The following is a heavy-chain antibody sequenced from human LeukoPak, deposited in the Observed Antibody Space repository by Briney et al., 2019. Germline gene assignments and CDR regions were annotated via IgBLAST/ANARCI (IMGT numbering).Heavy chain of an antibody. V-gene: IGHV3-7*04. CDR1: GFTFSSYA. J-gene: IGHJ4*02. D-gene: IGHD3-22*01. CDR3: ARDLRTYYPRHFDS. CDR2: RKQDGSEK. Sequence: GGSLRLSCAASGFTFSSYAMTWVRQAPGKGLEWVANRKQDGSEKYYVDSVKGRFTISRDNAKNSLYLQLNSLRAEDTAVCFCARDLRTYYPRHFDSWGQGTLVTVSS.